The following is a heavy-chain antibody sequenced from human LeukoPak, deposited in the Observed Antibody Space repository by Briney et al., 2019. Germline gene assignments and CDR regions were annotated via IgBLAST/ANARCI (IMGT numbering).Heavy chain of an antibody. CDR1: GGSISSGSYY. CDR2: IYYRGST. D-gene: IGHD6-13*01. J-gene: IGHJ4*02. CDR3: AREIAAAGLEFDY. V-gene: IGHV4-39*07. Sequence: SETLSLTCTVSGGSISSGSYYWGWIRQPPGKGLEWIGSIYYRGSTYYTPSLKSRVTMSIDTSKNQFSLKLNSVTAADTALYYCAREIAAAGLEFDYWGQGTLVTVSS.